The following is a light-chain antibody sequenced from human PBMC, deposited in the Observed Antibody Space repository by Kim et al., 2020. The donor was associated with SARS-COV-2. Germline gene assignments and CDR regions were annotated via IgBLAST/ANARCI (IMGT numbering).Light chain of an antibody. CDR2: DAS. CDR3: QQYNAYPET. CDR1: QSISSW. V-gene: IGKV1-5*01. J-gene: IGKJ1*01. Sequence: DIQMTQSPSTLSASVGDRVTITCRASQSISSWLAWYQQKPGKAPKVLISDASRLESGCPSRFSGSGSGREFTLTISSLQPDDFATYYCQQYNAYPETFCQGTTGDIK.